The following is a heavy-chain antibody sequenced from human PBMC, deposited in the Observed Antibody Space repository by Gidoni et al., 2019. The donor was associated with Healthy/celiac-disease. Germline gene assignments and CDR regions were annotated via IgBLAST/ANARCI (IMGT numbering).Heavy chain of an antibody. Sequence: EVQLLESGGGLVQPGGYLRLSCAASGVTLSSYAMGLVRQAPGEGLELVSSIRGSVCSTSYAASVKGRFTISRDNSKNTLYLQMNSLRAEDTAVYYCAKDVFSGSSIFVTDYWGQGTLVTVSS. V-gene: IGHV3-23*01. CDR1: GVTLSSYA. D-gene: IGHD3-3*01. CDR3: AKDVFSGSSIFVTDY. J-gene: IGHJ4*02. CDR2: IRGSVCST.